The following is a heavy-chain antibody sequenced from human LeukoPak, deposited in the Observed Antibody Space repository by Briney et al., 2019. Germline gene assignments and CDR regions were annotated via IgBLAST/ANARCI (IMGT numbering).Heavy chain of an antibody. D-gene: IGHD3-10*01. V-gene: IGHV4-39*01. CDR2: IYYSGSTTT. J-gene: IGHJ4*02. CDR1: GGSISSSLYY. CDR3: ARRVRVATIDY. Sequence: SETLSLTCTVSGGSISSSLYYWAWIRQPPGKGLEWIGSIYYSGSTTTYYNPSLKSRVTISVDTPKNQFSLKLSSVTAADTAVYYCARRVRVATIDYWGQGTLVTVSS.